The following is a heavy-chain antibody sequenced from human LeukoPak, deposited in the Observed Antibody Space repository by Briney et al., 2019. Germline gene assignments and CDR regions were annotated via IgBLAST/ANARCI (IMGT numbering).Heavy chain of an antibody. CDR1: GGTFSSYA. D-gene: IGHD4-11*01. J-gene: IGHJ6*03. CDR3: ASSGVDYNVHYYYYYYMDV. CDR2: IIPIFGTA. Sequence: ASVKVSCKASGGTFSSYAISWVRQAPGQGLEWMGGIIPIFGTANYAQKFQGRVTITADKSTSTAYMELSSLRSEDTAVYYCASSGVDYNVHYYYYYYMDVWGKGTTVTVSS. V-gene: IGHV1-69*06.